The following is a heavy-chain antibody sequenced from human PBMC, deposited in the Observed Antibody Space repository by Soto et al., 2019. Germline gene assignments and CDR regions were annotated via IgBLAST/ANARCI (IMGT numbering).Heavy chain of an antibody. D-gene: IGHD4-17*01. CDR1: GGSVSSGSYY. CDR3: ARGPDYGIYYCYYYGMDV. CDR2: IYYSGST. J-gene: IGHJ6*02. Sequence: SETLSLTCTVSGGSVSSGSYYWSWIRQPPGKGLEWIGYIYYSGSTNYNPSLKSRVTISVDTSKNQFSLKLSSVTAADTAVYYCARGPDYGIYYCYYYGMDVWGQGTTVTVSS. V-gene: IGHV4-61*01.